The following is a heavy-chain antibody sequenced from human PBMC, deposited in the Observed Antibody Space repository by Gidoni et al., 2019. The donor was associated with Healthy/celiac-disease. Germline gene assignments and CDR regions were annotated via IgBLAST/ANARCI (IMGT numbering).Heavy chain of an antibody. CDR2: MNPNSGNT. V-gene: IGHV1-8*01. CDR3: ARVQMRYSSGWYVTWFDP. CDR1: GYTFTSYD. Sequence: QVQLVQSGAEVKKPGASVKVSCKASGYTFTSYDITWVRQATGQGLEWMGWMNPNSGNTGYAQKFQGRVTMTRNTSISTAYMELSSLRSEDTAVYYCARVQMRYSSGWYVTWFDPWGQGTLVTVSS. J-gene: IGHJ5*02. D-gene: IGHD6-19*01.